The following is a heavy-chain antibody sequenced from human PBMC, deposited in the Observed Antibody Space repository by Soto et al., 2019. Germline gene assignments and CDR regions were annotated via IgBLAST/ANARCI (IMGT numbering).Heavy chain of an antibody. CDR2: INHSGST. Sequence: QVQLQQWGAGLLKPPETLSLTCAVYGGSFSGYYWSWIRQPPGKGLEWLGEINHSGSTNYNPSLKSRVTISVDTSKNQFSLKLSSVTAADTAVYYCARVVTMVRGVIRYYYYGMDVWGQGTTVTVSS. D-gene: IGHD3-10*01. V-gene: IGHV4-34*01. J-gene: IGHJ6*02. CDR3: ARVVTMVRGVIRYYYYGMDV. CDR1: GGSFSGYY.